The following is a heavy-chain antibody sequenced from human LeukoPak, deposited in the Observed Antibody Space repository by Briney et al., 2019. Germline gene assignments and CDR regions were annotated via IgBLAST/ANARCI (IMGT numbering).Heavy chain of an antibody. V-gene: IGHV3-30*02. D-gene: IGHD3-22*01. CDR3: ARHVVALGFDY. Sequence: PGGSLRLSCAASGFPFSSYGMHWVRQAPGKGLEWVAFIPYDGSDKFYADSVKGRFTISRDNSKNTLYLQMNSLRAEDTAVYYCARHVVALGFDYWGQGTLVTVSS. J-gene: IGHJ4*02. CDR1: GFPFSSYG. CDR2: IPYDGSDK.